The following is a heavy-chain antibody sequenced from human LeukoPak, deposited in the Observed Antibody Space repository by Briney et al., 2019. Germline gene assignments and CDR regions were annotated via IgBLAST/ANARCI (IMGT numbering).Heavy chain of an antibody. CDR2: IYTSGST. Sequence: TSETLSLTCTVSGGSISSYYWSWIRQPPGKGLEWIGYIYTSGSTNYNPSLKSRVTISVDTSKNQFSLKLSSVTAADTAVYHCARLRPYYYDSSGYYYEEDYFDYWGQGTLVTVSS. CDR1: GGSISSYY. V-gene: IGHV4-4*09. J-gene: IGHJ4*02. CDR3: ARLRPYYYDSSGYYYEEDYFDY. D-gene: IGHD3-22*01.